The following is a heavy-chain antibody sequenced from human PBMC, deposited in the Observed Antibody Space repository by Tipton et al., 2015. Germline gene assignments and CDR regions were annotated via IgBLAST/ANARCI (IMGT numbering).Heavy chain of an antibody. CDR1: SDSISKYY. D-gene: IGHD5-24*01. Sequence: TLSLTCSVSSDSISKYYWSWIRQPPGKELEWIGYISQRDGTTFNPSLKSRRTISVDTSKNQVFLKLTSVTAADTAVYFCARDLEHGMDIWGQGTTVTVSS. CDR3: ARDLEHGMDI. V-gene: IGHV4-59*01. CDR2: ISQRDGT. J-gene: IGHJ6*02.